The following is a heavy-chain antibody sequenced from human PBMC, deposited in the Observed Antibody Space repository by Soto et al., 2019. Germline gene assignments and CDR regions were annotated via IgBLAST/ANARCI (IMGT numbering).Heavy chain of an antibody. CDR3: ARHVFAPGGRWFGP. D-gene: IGHD2-15*01. J-gene: IGHJ5*02. Sequence: SETLSLTCAVSGYSISSSNWWGWIRQPPGKGLEWIGYIYYSGTTYYNPSLKSRVTMSVDTSKNQFSLKLTSVTAVDTALYFCARHVFAPGGRWFGPWGPGLLVTVSS. CDR2: IYYSGTT. V-gene: IGHV4-28*01. CDR1: GYSISSSNW.